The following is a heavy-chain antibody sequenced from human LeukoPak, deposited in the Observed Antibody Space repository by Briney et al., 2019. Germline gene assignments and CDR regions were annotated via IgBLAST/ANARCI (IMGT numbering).Heavy chain of an antibody. J-gene: IGHJ4*02. CDR2: ISYDGSNK. CDR3: ARDSLQGAIKFTY. CDR1: GFTFSSYA. V-gene: IGHV3-30-3*01. Sequence: GGSLRLSCAASGFTFSSYAMHWVRQAPGRGLEWVAVISYDGSNKYYADSVKGRFTISRDNSKNTLCLQMNSLRAEDTAVYYCARDSLQGAIKFTYWGQGTLVTVSS.